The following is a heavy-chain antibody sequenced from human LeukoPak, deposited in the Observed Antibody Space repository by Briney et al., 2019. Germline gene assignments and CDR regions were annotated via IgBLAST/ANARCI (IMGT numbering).Heavy chain of an antibody. CDR1: GYSISSGYY. D-gene: IGHD3-22*01. CDR2: ICHSGST. V-gene: IGHV4-38-2*02. J-gene: IGHJ4*02. Sequence: SETLSLTCTVSGYSISSGYYWGWLRQPPEKGLEWVGSICHSGSTYYNPSLKSRVTISVDTSKNQFSLKLSSVTAADTSVYYCASGALMYYYDSSGYSFDYWGQGTLVTVSS. CDR3: ASGALMYYYDSSGYSFDY.